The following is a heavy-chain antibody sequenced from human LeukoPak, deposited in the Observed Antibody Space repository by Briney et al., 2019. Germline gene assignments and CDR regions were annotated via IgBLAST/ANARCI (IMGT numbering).Heavy chain of an antibody. CDR1: GGSISSFY. V-gene: IGHV4-59*01. D-gene: IGHD6-19*01. CDR2: IDSSGIT. Sequence: PSETLSLTCTVSGGSISSFYYTWIRQPPGKGLEWIGYIDSSGITNYNSSLNSRVTIPLDTSQNQFSLKLNSVTAADTAVYYCATVASGWYPDYWGQGALVTVAS. CDR3: ATVASGWYPDY. J-gene: IGHJ4*02.